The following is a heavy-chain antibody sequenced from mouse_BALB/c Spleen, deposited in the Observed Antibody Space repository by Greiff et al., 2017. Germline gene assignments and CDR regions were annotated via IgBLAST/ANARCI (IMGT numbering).Heavy chain of an antibody. D-gene: IGHD2-1*01. V-gene: IGHV5-17*02. J-gene: IGHJ2*01. CDR1: GFTFSSFG. Sequence: DVMLVESGGGLVQPGGSRKLSCAASGFTFSSFGMHWVRQAPEKGLEWVAYISSGSSTIYYADTVKGRFTISRDNPKNTLFLQMTSLRSEDTAMYYCARGDYGNLYYFDYWGQGTTLTVSS. CDR3: ARGDYGNLYYFDY. CDR2: ISSGSSTI.